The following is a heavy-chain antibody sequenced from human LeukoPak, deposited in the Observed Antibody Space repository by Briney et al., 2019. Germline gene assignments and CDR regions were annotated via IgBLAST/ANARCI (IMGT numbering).Heavy chain of an antibody. D-gene: IGHD5-18*01. J-gene: IGHJ4*02. Sequence: GGSLRLSCAASGFTFSSYGMHWVRQAPGKGLEWVAVISYDGSNKYYADSAKGRFTISRDNSKNTLYLQMNSLRAEDTAVYYCAKDLGYSYGYVADYWGQGTLVTVSS. CDR2: ISYDGSNK. CDR1: GFTFSSYG. V-gene: IGHV3-30*18. CDR3: AKDLGYSYGYVADY.